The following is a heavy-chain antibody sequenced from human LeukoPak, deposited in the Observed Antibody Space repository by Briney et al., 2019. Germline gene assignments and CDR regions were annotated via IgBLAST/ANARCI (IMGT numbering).Heavy chain of an antibody. CDR3: AAKGNGYTGTYVFAH. V-gene: IGHV3-66*01. CDR1: GFSVTSNY. D-gene: IGHD5-12*01. J-gene: IGHJ4*02. CDR2: LYSSGYT. Sequence: GGSLRLSCAASGFSVTSNYMSWVRQAPGKGLERVSVLYSSGYTKYADSVKGRFSISRDTSENTLSLQMNSLRAEDSAVYYCAAKGNGYTGTYVFAHWGRGTLVTVSS.